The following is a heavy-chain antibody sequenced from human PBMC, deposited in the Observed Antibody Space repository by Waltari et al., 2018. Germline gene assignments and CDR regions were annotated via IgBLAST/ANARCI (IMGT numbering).Heavy chain of an antibody. CDR1: GDSASNPYL. Sequence: QLQLQESGTGLVQTSGTLSLTCAVSGDSASNPYLWNWVRQPPGKGLEWRGQVHGSSGRTNYNPSFASRVTVSLDTYNNQFSLKLTYATAADTAVYYCARDRGRGLYLDTWGPGTLVTVSP. D-gene: IGHD2-15*01. CDR3: ARDRGRGLYLDT. V-gene: IGHV4-4*02. J-gene: IGHJ4*02. CDR2: VHGSSGRT.